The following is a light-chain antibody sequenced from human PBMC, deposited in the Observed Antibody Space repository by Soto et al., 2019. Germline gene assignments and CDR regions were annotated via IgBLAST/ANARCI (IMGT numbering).Light chain of an antibody. CDR2: AAS. CDR3: QKYSGAPPT. V-gene: IGKV1-27*01. Sequence: DIQMTQSPSSLSTSVGDRVTITCRASQAIGIYLAWYQRKPGKVPKLLIYAASTLQSGVPSRFSGSGSGTDFTLTINSLQPEDVATYYCQKYSGAPPTFGQGTKVEIK. CDR1: QAIGIY. J-gene: IGKJ1*01.